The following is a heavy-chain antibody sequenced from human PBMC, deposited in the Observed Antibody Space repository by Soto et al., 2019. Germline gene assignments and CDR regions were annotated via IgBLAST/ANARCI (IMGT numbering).Heavy chain of an antibody. CDR3: ARGDYYGSGSYYTDYYYGMDV. CDR2: IIPIFGTA. D-gene: IGHD3-10*01. V-gene: IGHV1-69*06. CDR1: GGTFSSYA. J-gene: IGHJ6*02. Sequence: GASVKVACKASGGTFSSYAISWVRQAPGQGLEWMGGIIPIFGTANYAQKFQGRVTITADKSTSTAYMELSSLRSEDTAVYYCARGDYYGSGSYYTDYYYGMDVWGQGTTVTVSS.